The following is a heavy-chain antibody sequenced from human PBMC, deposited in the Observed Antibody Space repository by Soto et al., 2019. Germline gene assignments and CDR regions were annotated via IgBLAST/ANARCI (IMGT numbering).Heavy chain of an antibody. V-gene: IGHV3-33*05. J-gene: IGHJ6*02. Sequence: QVPLVESGGGVVQPGRSLRLSCAASGFTFISYGMHWVRQAPGKGLQWVAFISYDGSDRYYEDSVKGRFTISRGNSKNTLYLQINSLRAEDTAVYYCARATNYYYGMDVWGQGTTVTVSS. CDR2: ISYDGSDR. CDR3: ARATNYYYGMDV. D-gene: IGHD1-1*01. CDR1: GFTFISYG.